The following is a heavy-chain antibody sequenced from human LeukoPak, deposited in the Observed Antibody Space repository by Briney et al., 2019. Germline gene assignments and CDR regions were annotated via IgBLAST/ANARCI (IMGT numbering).Heavy chain of an antibody. V-gene: IGHV3-33*01. CDR3: ARDLANYYSSGGPDAFDI. Sequence: GGSLRLSCAASGFTFSSYGMHWVRQAPGKGLEWLAVMWYDGSNKYYADSVKGRFTISRDNSNNTLSLQMNSLRAEDTAVYYCARDLANYYSSGGPDAFDIWGQGTMVTVSS. CDR2: MWYDGSNK. J-gene: IGHJ3*02. D-gene: IGHD3-10*01. CDR1: GFTFSSYG.